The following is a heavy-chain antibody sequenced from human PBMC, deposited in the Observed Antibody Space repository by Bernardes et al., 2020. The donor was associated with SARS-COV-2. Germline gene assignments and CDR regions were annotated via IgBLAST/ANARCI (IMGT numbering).Heavy chain of an antibody. Sequence: TLSLTCTVSGGSISAYYWSWFRQPPGKGLEWIGYLYYTGSTNYNPSLQSRVTISVDTSKNQFSLKLSSVTAADTAVYYCARGFDYWGQGILVTVSS. J-gene: IGHJ4*02. V-gene: IGHV4-59*01. CDR1: GGSISAYY. CDR3: ARGFDY. CDR2: LYYTGST.